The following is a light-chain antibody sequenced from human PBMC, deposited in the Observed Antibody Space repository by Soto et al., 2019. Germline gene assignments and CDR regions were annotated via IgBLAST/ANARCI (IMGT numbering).Light chain of an antibody. CDR3: MQALQTPLT. V-gene: IGKV2-28*01. CDR1: QSLLHSSGYNH. Sequence: DLVMTQSPLSLPVTPGEPASMSCRSSQSLLHSSGYNHLDWYLQKPGQSPQLLIYLGSNRASGVPDRFSGSGSGTDFTLKISRVEAEDVGVYYCMQALQTPLTFGGGTKVEIK. J-gene: IGKJ4*01. CDR2: LGS.